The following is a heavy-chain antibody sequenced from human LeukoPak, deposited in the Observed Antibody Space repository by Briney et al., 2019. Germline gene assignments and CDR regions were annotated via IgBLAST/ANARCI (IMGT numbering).Heavy chain of an antibody. D-gene: IGHD2-21*01. V-gene: IGHV3-23*01. CDR3: AKDIPLSTRDCGGDCYSFFDY. Sequence: GGSLRLSCAASGFTFSSYAMSWVRQAPGKGLEWVSAISGSGGSTYYADSVKGRFTISRDNSKNTLYLQINSLRAEDTAVYYCAKDIPLSTRDCGGDCYSFFDYWGQGTLVTVSS. CDR1: GFTFSSYA. J-gene: IGHJ4*02. CDR2: ISGSGGST.